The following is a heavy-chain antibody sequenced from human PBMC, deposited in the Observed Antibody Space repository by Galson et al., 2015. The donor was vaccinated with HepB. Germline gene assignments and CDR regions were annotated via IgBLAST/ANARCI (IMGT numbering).Heavy chain of an antibody. J-gene: IGHJ4*02. CDR1: GFTFSSYA. Sequence: SLRLSCAASGFTFSSYAMHWVRQAPGKGLEWVAVISYDGSNKYYADSVKGRFTISRDNSKNTLYLQMNSLRAEDTAVYYCAREVGYCSSTSCYSPFDYWGQGTLVTVSS. CDR3: AREVGYCSSTSCYSPFDY. CDR2: ISYDGSNK. V-gene: IGHV3-30*04. D-gene: IGHD2-2*01.